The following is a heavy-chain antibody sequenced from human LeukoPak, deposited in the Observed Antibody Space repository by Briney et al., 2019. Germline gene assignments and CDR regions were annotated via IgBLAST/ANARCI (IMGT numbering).Heavy chain of an antibody. CDR3: ARKLLEEQWLAFYYYMDV. J-gene: IGHJ6*03. D-gene: IGHD6-19*01. Sequence: SETLSLTCTVSGGSISSSSYYWGWIRQPPGKGLEWIGSIYYSGSTYYNPSLKSRVTISVDTSKNQFSLKLSSVTAADTAAYYCARKLLEEQWLAFYYYMDVWGKGTTVTVSS. V-gene: IGHV4-39*01. CDR2: IYYSGST. CDR1: GGSISSSSYY.